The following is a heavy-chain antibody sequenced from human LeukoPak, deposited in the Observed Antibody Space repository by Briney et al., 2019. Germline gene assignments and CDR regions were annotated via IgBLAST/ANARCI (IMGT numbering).Heavy chain of an antibody. CDR1: GFSLTISGVG. J-gene: IGHJ6*02. CDR3: VHIKGHYDLWTGWGNMGV. CDR2: ISWDNNK. D-gene: IGHD3-3*01. V-gene: IGHV2-5*02. Sequence: SGPTLVNPTETLTLTCTFSGFSLTISGVGVGWVRQPPGKAPEWLALISWDNNKRYSPSLKTRLTITKDTSKNQVVLRMTYMDHVDTATYYCVHIKGHYDLWTGWGNMGVWGQGTAVTVSS.